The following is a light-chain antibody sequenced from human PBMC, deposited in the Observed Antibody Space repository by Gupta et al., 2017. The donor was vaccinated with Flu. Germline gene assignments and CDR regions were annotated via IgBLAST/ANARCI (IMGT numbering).Light chain of an antibody. V-gene: IGKV1-33*01. Sequence: DIQTAQSPSSLSASVGDRLTITCQASQDINNFLNWYQHKPGRAPKLLINDATDLETGVPSRFSGSGSGTDFTLTISSLQPEDIATYYCQQYDSFPYAFGQGTKLEIK. CDR3: QQYDSFPYA. J-gene: IGKJ2*01. CDR1: QDINNF. CDR2: DAT.